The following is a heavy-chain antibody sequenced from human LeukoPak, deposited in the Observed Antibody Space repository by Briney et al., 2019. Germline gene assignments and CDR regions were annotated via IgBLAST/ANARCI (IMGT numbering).Heavy chain of an antibody. D-gene: IGHD6-19*01. V-gene: IGHV3-30*01. CDR3: GRQVAPGQWLVNL. CDR2: MSTDGSLQ. CDR1: GFTFSNYA. J-gene: IGHJ5*02. Sequence: GGSLRLSCVASGFTFSNYAIHWVRRPPGKGLEWVAVMSTDGSLQYYVNSVKGRFAISRDNYKSTLFLQMNSLSAADTAVYYCGRQVAPGQWLVNLWGQGTLVTVSS.